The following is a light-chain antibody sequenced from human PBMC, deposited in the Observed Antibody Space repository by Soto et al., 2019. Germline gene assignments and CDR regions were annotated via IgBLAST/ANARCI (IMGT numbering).Light chain of an antibody. CDR2: EVT. CDR3: GSYAGGTTLV. J-gene: IGLJ3*02. Sequence: QSALTQPASVSGSPGQSITISCTGSSSDVGGYDSVSWYQQHPGKAPKLLIYEVTKRPSGVSNRFSGSKSGNTASLTISGLQADGESDYYCGSYAGGTTLVFGGGTKVTVL. CDR1: SSDVGGYDS. V-gene: IGLV2-14*01.